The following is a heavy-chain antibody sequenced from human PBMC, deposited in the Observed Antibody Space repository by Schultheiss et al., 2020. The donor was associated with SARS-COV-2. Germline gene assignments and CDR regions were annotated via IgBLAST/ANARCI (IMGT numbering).Heavy chain of an antibody. V-gene: IGHV1-2*04. D-gene: IGHD1-26*01. CDR3: AGVGVKGATDGEDGMDV. CDR2: INPNSGGT. CDR1: GYTFTGYY. Sequence: ASVKVSCKASGYTFTGYYMHWVRQAPGQGLEWMGWINPNSGGTNYAQKFQGWVTMTRDTSISTAYMELSRLRSDDTAVYYCAGVGVKGATDGEDGMDVWGQGTTVTVSS. J-gene: IGHJ6*02.